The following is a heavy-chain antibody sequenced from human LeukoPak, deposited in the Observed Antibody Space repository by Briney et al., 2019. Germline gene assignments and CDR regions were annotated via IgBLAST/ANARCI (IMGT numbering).Heavy chain of an antibody. CDR2: VSYDGSNK. J-gene: IGHJ4*02. CDR3: AKATLRYFDWLEYYFDY. CDR1: GFTFSSYA. Sequence: PGGSRRLSCAASGFTFSSYAMHWVRQAPGKGLEWVAVVSYDGSNKYYADSVKGRFTISRDNSKNTLYLQMNSLRAEDTALYYCAKATLRYFDWLEYYFDYWGQGTLVTVSS. V-gene: IGHV3-30-3*01. D-gene: IGHD3-9*01.